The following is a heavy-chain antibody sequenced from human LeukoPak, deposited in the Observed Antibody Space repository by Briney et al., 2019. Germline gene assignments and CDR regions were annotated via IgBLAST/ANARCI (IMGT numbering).Heavy chain of an antibody. CDR3: AKEGLLWFGEFYHKAYYFDY. V-gene: IGHV3-23*01. D-gene: IGHD3-10*01. CDR1: GFTFSSYV. Sequence: PGGSLRLSCAASGFTFSSYVMSWVRQAPGKGLEWVSAISGSGGSTYYADSVKGRFTISRDNSKNTLYLQMNSLRAEDTAVYYCAKEGLLWFGEFYHKAYYFDYWGQGTLVTVSS. CDR2: ISGSGGST. J-gene: IGHJ4*02.